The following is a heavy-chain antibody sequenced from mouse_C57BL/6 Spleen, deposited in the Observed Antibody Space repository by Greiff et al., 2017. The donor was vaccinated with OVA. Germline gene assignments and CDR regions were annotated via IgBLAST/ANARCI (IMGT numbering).Heavy chain of an antibody. CDR3: ARRAEGRRAMDY. D-gene: IGHD3-3*01. CDR2: IDPSDSYT. J-gene: IGHJ4*01. CDR1: GYTFTSYW. V-gene: IGHV1-50*01. Sequence: QVQLQQPGAELVKPGASVKLSCKASGYTFTSYWMQWVKQRPGQGLEWIGEIDPSDSYTNYNQKFKGKATLTVDTSSSTAYMQLSSLTSEDSAVYYCARRAEGRRAMDYWGQGTSVTVSS.